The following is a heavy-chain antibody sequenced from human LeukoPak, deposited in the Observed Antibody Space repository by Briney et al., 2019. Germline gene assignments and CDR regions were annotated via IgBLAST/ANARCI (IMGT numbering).Heavy chain of an antibody. D-gene: IGHD3-10*01. CDR3: ARGPVLLWFGDSENWFDP. J-gene: IGHJ5*02. V-gene: IGHV1-8*01. CDR2: MNPNSGNT. Sequence: ASVKVSCKASGYTFTSYDINWVRQATGQGLEWMGWMNPNSGNTGYAQKFQGGVTMTRNTSISTAYMELSSLRSEDTAVYYCARGPVLLWFGDSENWFDPWGQGTLVTVSS. CDR1: GYTFTSYD.